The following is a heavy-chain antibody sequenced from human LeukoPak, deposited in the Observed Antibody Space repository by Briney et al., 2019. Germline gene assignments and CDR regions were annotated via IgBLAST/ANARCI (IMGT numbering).Heavy chain of an antibody. CDR2: ISGYNGDT. CDR3: AREPTNTSGRYAHFDY. D-gene: IGHD6-19*01. J-gene: IGHJ4*02. CDR1: GYTFTHHG. V-gene: IGHV1-18*01. Sequence: GASVKVSCKASGYTFTHHGISWVRQAPGQGLEWMGWISGYNGDTHYAQNFQDRITMTTATATTTAYLELRSLTSDDTAVYYCAREPTNTSGRYAHFDYWGQGTLVTVSS.